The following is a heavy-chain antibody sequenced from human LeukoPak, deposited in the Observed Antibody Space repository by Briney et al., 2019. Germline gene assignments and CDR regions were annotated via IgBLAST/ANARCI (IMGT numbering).Heavy chain of an antibody. Sequence: GASVKVSCKASGYTFTSYDINWVRQATGQGLEWMGWMNPNSDNTGYAQKFQGRVTMTRNTSISTAYMELSSLRSEDTAVYYCARGAYYYDSSGPPAGYWGQGTLVTVSS. CDR2: MNPNSDNT. J-gene: IGHJ4*02. CDR1: GYTFTSYD. D-gene: IGHD3-22*01. V-gene: IGHV1-8*01. CDR3: ARGAYYYDSSGPPAGY.